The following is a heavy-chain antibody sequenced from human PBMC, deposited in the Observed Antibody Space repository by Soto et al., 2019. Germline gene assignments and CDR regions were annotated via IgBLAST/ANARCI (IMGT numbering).Heavy chain of an antibody. CDR2: LYSGGRT. CDR3: ARGVIGGTGDRFDY. Sequence: EVQLVESGGGLVQPGGSRRLSCAVSGFTVTSDYMSWVRQAPGKGLEWVAVLYSGGRTYYADSVKGRFTISRDNSKKTLYLQMNSLRDEETAVYCCARGVIGGTGDRFDYWGQGTLVTVSS. V-gene: IGHV3-66*01. J-gene: IGHJ4*02. CDR1: GFTVTSDY. D-gene: IGHD2-21*02.